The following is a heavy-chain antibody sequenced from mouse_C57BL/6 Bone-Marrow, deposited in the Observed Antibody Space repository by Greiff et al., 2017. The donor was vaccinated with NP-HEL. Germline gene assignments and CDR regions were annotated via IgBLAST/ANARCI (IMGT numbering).Heavy chain of an antibody. Sequence: EVKLVESGPGLVKPSQSLSLTCSVTGYSITSGYYWNWIRQFPGNKLEWMGYISYDGSNNYNPSLKNRISITRDTSKNQFFLKLNSVTTEDTATYYCASGGKRFAYWGQGTLVTVSA. CDR1: GYSITSGYY. V-gene: IGHV3-6*01. CDR2: ISYDGSN. J-gene: IGHJ3*01. CDR3: ASGGKRFAY. D-gene: IGHD2-1*01.